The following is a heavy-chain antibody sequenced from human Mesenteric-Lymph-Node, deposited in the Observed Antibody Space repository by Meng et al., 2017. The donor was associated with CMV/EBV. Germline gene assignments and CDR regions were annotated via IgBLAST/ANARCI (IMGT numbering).Heavy chain of an antibody. D-gene: IGHD3-3*01. CDR2: IYSGGST. CDR3: ARAYPHDPRTYYDFWSGYPPGGYFDY. Sequence: MSWVRQAPGKGLEWVSVIYSGGSTYYADSVKGRFTISRDNSKNTLYLQMNSLRDEDTAVYYCARAYPHDPRTYYDFWSGYPPGGYFDYWGQGTLVTVSS. V-gene: IGHV3-53*01. J-gene: IGHJ4*02.